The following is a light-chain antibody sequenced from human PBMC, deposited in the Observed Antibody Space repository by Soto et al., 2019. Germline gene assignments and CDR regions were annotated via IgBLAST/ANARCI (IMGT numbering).Light chain of an antibody. CDR2: LAS. Sequence: DIQMTQFPSTLSASVGDAVTITCRASQSIQSFLAWYQQKPGKAPKLLLYLASRLESGVPSRLSGSGSGTEFTLTISSLQPDEFAICFCQQYNRPSFYTFGQGTKLEV. CDR1: QSIQSF. CDR3: QQYNRPSFYT. V-gene: IGKV1-5*03. J-gene: IGKJ2*01.